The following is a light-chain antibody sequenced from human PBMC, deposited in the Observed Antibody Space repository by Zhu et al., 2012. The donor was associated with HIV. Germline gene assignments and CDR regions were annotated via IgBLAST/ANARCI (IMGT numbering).Light chain of an antibody. CDR3: QQYNNWPPWT. CDR1: QSVRSN. CDR2: GAS. Sequence: EIVMTQSPVTLSVSPGEGATLSCRASQSVRSNLAWYQHKPGQAPRLLIYGASTRATGIPARFSGSGSGTEFTLTISSLQSEDFAVYYCQQYNNWPPWTFGQGTKVE. J-gene: IGKJ1*01. V-gene: IGKV3-15*01.